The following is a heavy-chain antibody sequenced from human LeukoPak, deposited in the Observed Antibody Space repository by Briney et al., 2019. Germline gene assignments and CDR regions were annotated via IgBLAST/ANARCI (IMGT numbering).Heavy chain of an antibody. CDR1: GFDFSNYA. CDR2: ISSTNTYI. V-gene: IGHV3-21*01. J-gene: IGHJ4*02. D-gene: IGHD2-2*02. CDR3: ARDSWGYCSSTSCHTWNHDY. Sequence: PGGSLRLSCAASGFDFSNYATTWVRQAPGKGLEWVSSISSTNTYIYYADSVKGRFTISRDNAKNSLYLQMNSLRAEDTAVYYCARDSWGYCSSTSCHTWNHDYWGQGTLVTVSS.